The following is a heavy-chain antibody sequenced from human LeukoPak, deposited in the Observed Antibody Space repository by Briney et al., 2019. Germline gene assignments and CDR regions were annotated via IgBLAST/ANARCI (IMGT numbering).Heavy chain of an antibody. Sequence: GGSLRLSCAASGFTFSAHAMHWVRQPTGKGLEWVSAIGTGGDTFYPGSVKGRFTISRENVKNSLYLQMNSLRAEDTAVYYCARXMTPHXNFDYWGQGXXVXVXS. CDR1: GFTFSAHA. J-gene: IGHJ4*02. CDR2: IGTGGDT. V-gene: IGHV3-13*01. CDR3: ARXMTPHXNFDY.